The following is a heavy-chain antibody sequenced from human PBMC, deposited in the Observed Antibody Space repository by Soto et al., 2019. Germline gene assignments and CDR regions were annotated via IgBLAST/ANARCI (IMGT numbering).Heavy chain of an antibody. CDR3: AHRSSYSCGWNWGNFDY. Sequence: SGPTLVNPTQTLTLTCTFSGCSLSTSGVGVGWIRQPPEKALGGLALIYWDDDKRYNPSLTSRLTITKDTSKNQVVLTMPYMDPVDTATYSCAHRSSYSCGWNWGNFDYWGQGAQVTVSS. V-gene: IGHV2-5*02. J-gene: IGHJ4*02. D-gene: IGHD6-25*01. CDR2: IYWDDDK. CDR1: GCSLSTSGVG.